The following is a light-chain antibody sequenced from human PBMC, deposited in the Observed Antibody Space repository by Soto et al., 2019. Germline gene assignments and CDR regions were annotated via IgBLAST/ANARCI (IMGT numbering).Light chain of an antibody. CDR2: GAS. CDR3: QQYGSSVFT. CDR1: QTVTTNY. J-gene: IGKJ2*01. Sequence: ETVLTPSPGTLSLSPGETATLSCRASQTVTTNYLAWYQQKPDQAPRLLIYGASSRATGIPDRFSGSGSGTDFTLTISRLEPEDFAVYYCQQYGSSVFTFGQGTKLEIK. V-gene: IGKV3-20*01.